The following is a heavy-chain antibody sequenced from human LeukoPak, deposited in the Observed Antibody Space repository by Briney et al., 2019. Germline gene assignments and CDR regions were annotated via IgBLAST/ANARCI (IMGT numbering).Heavy chain of an antibody. CDR1: GGSFSGYY. V-gene: IGHV4-34*01. CDR2: INRSGST. J-gene: IGHJ6*02. Sequence: SETLSLTCAVYGGSFSGYYWSWIRQPPGKGLEWIGEINRSGSTNYNPSLKSRVTISVDTSKNQFSLKLSSVTAADTAVYYCARLRYSYGYGMDVWGQGTTVTVSS. D-gene: IGHD5-18*01. CDR3: ARLRYSYGYGMDV.